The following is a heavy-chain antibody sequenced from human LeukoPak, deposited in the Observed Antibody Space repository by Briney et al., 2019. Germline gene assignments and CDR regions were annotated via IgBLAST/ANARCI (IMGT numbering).Heavy chain of an antibody. V-gene: IGHV3-30*02. CDR2: IRYDGSNK. CDR3: ARGGYSYGDYDY. CDR1: GFTFSSYG. Sequence: PGGSLRLSCAASGFTFSSYGMHWVRQAPGKGLEWVAFIRYDGSNKYYADSVKGRFTISRDNAKNSLYLQMNSLRAEDTAVYYCARGGYSYGDYDYWGQGTLVTVSS. J-gene: IGHJ4*02. D-gene: IGHD5-18*01.